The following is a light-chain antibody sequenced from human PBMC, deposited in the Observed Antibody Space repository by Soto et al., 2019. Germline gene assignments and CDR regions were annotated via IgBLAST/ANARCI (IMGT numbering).Light chain of an antibody. J-gene: IGKJ1*01. CDR2: GAS. V-gene: IGKV3-15*01. CDR1: QSVSSN. CDR3: QQSNNWPRT. Sequence: EIVITESPAIPPVSHGERATLSCRASQSVSSNLVWYQQKPGQAPRLLIYGASSRATGIPARFSGSGSGTEFTLTISSLQSEDFAVYYCQQSNNWPRTFGQGTMV.